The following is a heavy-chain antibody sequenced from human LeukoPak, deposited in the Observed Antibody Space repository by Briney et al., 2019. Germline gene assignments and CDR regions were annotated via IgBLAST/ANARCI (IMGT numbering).Heavy chain of an antibody. CDR2: ISGSGGGT. CDR3: AKDLYCSGGSCHDLSDY. J-gene: IGHJ4*02. Sequence: GGSLRLSCAASGFTFSSYAMRWVSQAPGKGLEWVSTISGSGGGTYYADSVKGRFTISRGNSKNTLYLQMNSLRAEDTAVYYCAKDLYCSGGSCHDLSDYWGQGTLVTVSS. CDR1: GFTFSSYA. D-gene: IGHD2-15*01. V-gene: IGHV3-23*01.